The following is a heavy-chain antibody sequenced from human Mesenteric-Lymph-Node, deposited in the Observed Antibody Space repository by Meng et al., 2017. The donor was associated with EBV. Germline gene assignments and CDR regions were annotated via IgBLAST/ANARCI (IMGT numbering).Heavy chain of an antibody. CDR1: GDSVTSNSAA. Sequence: VQLQPEGPGLVKPSQTLSPDRAIVGDSVTSNSAAWNWIRNAPSKGLEWLGRTNYKSKWYNGYAVSVKSRITINPDTSKNQFSLQLNSVTPEDTAMYYCARSGSSGWIDYWGQGTLVTVSS. CDR2: TNYKSKWYN. J-gene: IGHJ4*02. V-gene: IGHV6-1*01. CDR3: ARSGSSGWIDY. D-gene: IGHD6-19*01.